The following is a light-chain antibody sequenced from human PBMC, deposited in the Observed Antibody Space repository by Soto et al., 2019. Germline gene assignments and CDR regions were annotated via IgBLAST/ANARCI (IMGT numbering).Light chain of an antibody. V-gene: IGKV1-39*01. J-gene: IGKJ5*01. CDR2: AAS. CDR3: QQSYSVPIT. CDR1: QTINIH. Sequence: DIQMTQSPSSLSASVGDRVTITCRASQTINIHLNWYQQKSGKAPKFLIHAASSLQSGVPSRFSGSGSGTEFTLTINSLQPEDFATYCCQQSYSVPITFGQGTRLEIK.